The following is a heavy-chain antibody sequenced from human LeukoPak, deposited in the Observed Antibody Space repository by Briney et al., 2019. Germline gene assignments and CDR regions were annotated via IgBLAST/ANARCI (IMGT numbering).Heavy chain of an antibody. CDR2: ISGYNGHT. CDR3: ATWLRGPLYAFDI. D-gene: IGHD5-12*01. J-gene: IGHJ3*02. CDR1: GYTFTSSHG. Sequence: GASVKVSCKASGYTFTSSHGISWVRQAPGQGLEWMGWISGYNGHTNYAQKLQGRVTMTEDTSTDTAYMELSSLRSEDTAVYYCATWLRGPLYAFDIWGQGTMVTVSS. V-gene: IGHV1-18*01.